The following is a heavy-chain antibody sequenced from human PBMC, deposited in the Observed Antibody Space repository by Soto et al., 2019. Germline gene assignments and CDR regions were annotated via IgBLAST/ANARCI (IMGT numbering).Heavy chain of an antibody. D-gene: IGHD6-19*01. CDR2: VSGSGSST. V-gene: IGHV3-23*01. CDR1: GFIFSSYA. J-gene: IGHJ4*02. CDR3: AKDSSLAVAGTTSFDY. Sequence: GGSLRLSCAASGFIFSSYAMSWVRQAPGKGLEWVSGVSGSGSSTYYADSVKGRFTISRDNSKNTLYLQMNSLRADDAAVYYCAKDSSLAVAGTTSFDYWGQGTQVTVS.